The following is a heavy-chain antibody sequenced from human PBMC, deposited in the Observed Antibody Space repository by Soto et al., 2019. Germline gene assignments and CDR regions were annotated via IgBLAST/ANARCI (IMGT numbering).Heavy chain of an antibody. J-gene: IGHJ4*02. V-gene: IGHV3-23*01. D-gene: IGHD3-22*01. CDR1: GLAYSVYA. CDR3: AKWLRGGGYYCDY. Sequence: AWLLSLYRASVGLAYSVYAVGRLSKAPGKGLEWISLMNSNGRTYYADSVTGRFTVSRDNSQNTVSQQMNSLRAEDTAAYYCAKWLRGGGYYCDYWGQGALVTVS. CDR2: MNSNGRT.